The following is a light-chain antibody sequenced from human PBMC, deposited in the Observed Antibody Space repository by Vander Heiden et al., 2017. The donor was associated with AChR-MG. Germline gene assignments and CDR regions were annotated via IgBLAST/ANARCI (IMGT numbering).Light chain of an antibody. J-gene: IGKJ3*01. Sequence: DVVMTRSPLSLPVTLGQPASISCRSSQSLVHSDGNTYLNWFQQRPGQSPRRLIYKVSNRDSGVPDRFSGSGSGTDFTLKISRVEAEDVGVYYCMQGTHWPTFGPGTKVDIK. V-gene: IGKV2-30*02. CDR2: KVS. CDR1: QSLVHSDGNTY. CDR3: MQGTHWPT.